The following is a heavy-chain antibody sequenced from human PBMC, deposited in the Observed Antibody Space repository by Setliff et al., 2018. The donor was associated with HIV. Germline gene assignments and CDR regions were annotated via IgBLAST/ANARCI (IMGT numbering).Heavy chain of an antibody. Sequence: GGSLRLSCAASRFDFNNYWMCWVRQAPGKGLEWVANIGQDGSEKNYADSVRGRFTISRDNTKNSLYLQMDGLRVEDTAVYYCAAVPWGHSSLIIDHWGQGTPVTVSS. CDR2: IGQDGSEK. CDR3: AAVPWGHSSLIIDH. V-gene: IGHV3-7*01. D-gene: IGHD3-16*01. J-gene: IGHJ4*02. CDR1: RFDFNNYW.